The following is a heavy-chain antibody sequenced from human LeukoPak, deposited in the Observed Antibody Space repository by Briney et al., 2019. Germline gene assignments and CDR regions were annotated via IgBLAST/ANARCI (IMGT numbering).Heavy chain of an antibody. J-gene: IGHJ4*02. Sequence: ASAKVSCKASGYTFTSYGISWVRQAPGKGLEWMGGFDPENGETFYAQKFQGRVTMTEDTSTDTAYMELSTLRSEDTAIYYCASGLVCGDRTSCHDYWGQGTLVTVSS. CDR1: GYTFTSYG. D-gene: IGHD2-2*01. V-gene: IGHV1-24*01. CDR3: ASGLVCGDRTSCHDY. CDR2: FDPENGET.